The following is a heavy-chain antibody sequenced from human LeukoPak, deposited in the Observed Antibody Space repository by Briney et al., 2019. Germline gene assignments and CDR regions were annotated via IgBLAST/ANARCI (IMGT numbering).Heavy chain of an antibody. CDR2: INPSGGST. J-gene: IGHJ6*02. D-gene: IGHD6-13*01. CDR3: ARAMNQAAAGLYYYYGMDV. V-gene: IGHV1-46*01. CDR1: GYTFTSYY. Sequence: ASVKVSCTASGYTFTSYYMHWVRQAPGQGLEWMGIINPSGGSTSYAQKFQGRVTMTRDTSTSTVYMELSSLRSEDTAVYYCARAMNQAAAGLYYYYGMDVWGQGTTVTVSS.